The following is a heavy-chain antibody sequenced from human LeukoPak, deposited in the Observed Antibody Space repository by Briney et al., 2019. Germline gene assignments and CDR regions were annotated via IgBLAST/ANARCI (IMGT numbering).Heavy chain of an antibody. D-gene: IGHD4-23*01. CDR2: IYYTGST. Sequence: SETLSLTCTVSGGSISSYYWSWIRQPPGKGLEWIGYIYYTGSTNYNPSLKSRVTISLDTSKNQFSLKLSSVTAADTAVYYCATLSTVVTPIYFDYWGQGTLVTVSS. J-gene: IGHJ4*02. V-gene: IGHV4-59*08. CDR3: ATLSTVVTPIYFDY. CDR1: GGSISSYY.